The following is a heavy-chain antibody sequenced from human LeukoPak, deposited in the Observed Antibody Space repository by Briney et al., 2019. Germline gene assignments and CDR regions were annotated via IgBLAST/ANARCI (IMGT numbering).Heavy chain of an antibody. J-gene: IGHJ3*02. CDR2: ISSSSSYI. V-gene: IGHV3-21*04. D-gene: IGHD3-22*01. Sequence: PGGSLRLSCAASGFTFSSYSMNWVRQAPGKGLEWVSSISSSSSYIYYADSVKGRFTISRDNAKNTLYLQMNSLRAEDTAVYYCAKDRERVITMIVVRGAFDIWGQGTMVTVSS. CDR3: AKDRERVITMIVVRGAFDI. CDR1: GFTFSSYS.